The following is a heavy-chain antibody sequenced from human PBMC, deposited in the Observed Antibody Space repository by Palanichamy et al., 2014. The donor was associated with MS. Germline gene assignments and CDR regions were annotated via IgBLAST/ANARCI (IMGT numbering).Heavy chain of an antibody. J-gene: IGHJ6*02. CDR3: ARGRSVTIFGVVIRQDYGMDV. V-gene: IGHV4-34*01. CDR1: GGSFSGYY. D-gene: IGHD3-3*01. CDR2: INHSGST. Sequence: QVQLQQWGAGLLKPSETLSLTCAVYGGSFSGYYWSWIRQPPGKGLEWIGEINHSGSTNYNPSLKSRVTISVDTSKNQFSLKLSSVTAADTAVYYCARGRSVTIFGVVIRQDYGMDVWGQGTTVTVSS.